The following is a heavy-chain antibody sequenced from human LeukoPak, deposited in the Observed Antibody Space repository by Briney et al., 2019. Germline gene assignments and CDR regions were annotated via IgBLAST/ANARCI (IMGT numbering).Heavy chain of an antibody. Sequence: GGSLTLSCAASGFTFSIYAMSWVRQAPGKGLQWVSSITSSGDGTYYADSVKGRFTISRDNSENMLYLQMNSLRVEDTAVYFCAKDRPNYYGSNGHYYRRDGDYWGQGTLVTVSS. CDR3: AKDRPNYYGSNGHYYRRDGDY. CDR1: GFTFSIYA. CDR2: ITSSGDGT. D-gene: IGHD3-22*01. V-gene: IGHV3-23*01. J-gene: IGHJ4*02.